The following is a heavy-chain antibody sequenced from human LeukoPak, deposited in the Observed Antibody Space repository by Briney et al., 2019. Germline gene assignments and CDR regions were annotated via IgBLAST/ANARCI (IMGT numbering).Heavy chain of an antibody. CDR2: ISSSSSYT. D-gene: IGHD3-16*01. CDR1: GFTFSDYY. CDR3: GRVSQGDLGGGYFDY. J-gene: IGHJ4*02. V-gene: IGHV3-11*05. Sequence: GGSLRLSCAASGFTFSDYYMSWIRQAPGKGLEWLSYISSSSSYTNYADSVKGRFTISRDNAKNSLYLQMNSLRAEDTAVYYWGRVSQGDLGGGYFDYWGQGTLVTVSS.